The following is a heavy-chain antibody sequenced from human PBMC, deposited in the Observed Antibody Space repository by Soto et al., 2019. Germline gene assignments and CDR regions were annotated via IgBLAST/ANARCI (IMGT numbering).Heavy chain of an antibody. J-gene: IGHJ6*02. CDR1: GGTFSSYA. CDR2: IIPIFGTA. D-gene: IGHD6-13*01. CDR3: ARGGSSSWTYYYYGMDV. Sequence: QVQLVQSGAEVKKPGSSVKVSCKASGGTFSSYAISWVRQAPGQGLEWMGGIIPIFGTANYAQKFQGRGVITADESTSTAYMELSSLRSEDTAVYYCARGGSSSWTYYYYGMDVWGQGTTVTVSS. V-gene: IGHV1-69*01.